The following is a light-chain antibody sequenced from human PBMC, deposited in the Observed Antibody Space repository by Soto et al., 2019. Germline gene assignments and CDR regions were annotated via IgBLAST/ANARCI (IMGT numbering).Light chain of an antibody. CDR2: DTS. CDR1: QSVGSY. CDR3: QRPSYWPPP. V-gene: IGKV3-11*01. J-gene: IGKJ1*01. Sequence: LTLSDATLFLYRKKRDLVSRRACQSVGSYLAWFQQTPGQAPRLLIYDTSNRATGIPARFSGSGSGTDFALTLRSLQTEEFALYNCQRPSYWPPPFAEGTKVDI.